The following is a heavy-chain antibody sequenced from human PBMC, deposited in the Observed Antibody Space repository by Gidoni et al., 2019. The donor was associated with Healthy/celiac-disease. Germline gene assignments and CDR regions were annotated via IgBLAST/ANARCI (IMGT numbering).Heavy chain of an antibody. V-gene: IGHV5-51*01. CDR1: RYSIPSYW. D-gene: IGHD6-13*01. J-gene: IGHJ3*02. CDR3: ARRLRSSSWNDAFDI. Sequence: ELQLVQSGAEVKKHGESLKISCKGSRYSIPSYWIGWVRQMPWKGLAWMAIIYAGDSDTRYSPSVQGQVTISADKSISTAYLQWSSLKASDTAMYYCARRLRSSSWNDAFDIWGQGTMVTVSS. CDR2: IYAGDSDT.